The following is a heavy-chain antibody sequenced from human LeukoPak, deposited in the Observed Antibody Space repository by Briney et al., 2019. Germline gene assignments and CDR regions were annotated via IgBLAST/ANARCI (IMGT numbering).Heavy chain of an antibody. J-gene: IGHJ3*02. CDR1: GGSVSSGGYY. CDR3: ARHAYYYDRSGSYEAFDI. Sequence: PSETLSLTCTVSGGSVSSGGYYWSWIRQHPGKGLEWIGYIYHSGSTYYNPSLKSRSTISVDTSKNQFSLKLSSVTAADTAVYYCARHAYYYDRSGSYEAFDIWGQGTMVTVSS. V-gene: IGHV4-31*03. D-gene: IGHD3-22*01. CDR2: IYHSGST.